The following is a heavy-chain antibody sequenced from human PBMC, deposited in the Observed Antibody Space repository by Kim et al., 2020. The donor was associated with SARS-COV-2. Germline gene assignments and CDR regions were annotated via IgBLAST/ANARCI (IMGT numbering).Heavy chain of an antibody. J-gene: IGHJ4*02. CDR3: ARSSSGSYLGYFDY. Sequence: GGSLRLSCVASGFTFSSYAMHWVRQAPGKGLEWVAVISYDGSNKYYADSVKGRFTISRDNSKNTLYLQMNSLRAEDTAVYYCARSSSGSYLGYFDYWGQG. D-gene: IGHD1-26*01. V-gene: IGHV3-30-3*01. CDR2: ISYDGSNK. CDR1: GFTFSSYA.